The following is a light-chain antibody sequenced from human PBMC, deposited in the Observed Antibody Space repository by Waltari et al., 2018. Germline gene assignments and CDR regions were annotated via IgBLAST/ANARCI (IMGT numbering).Light chain of an antibody. CDR1: QNIGSS. CDR2: AAS. CDR3: HQSYSTPT. J-gene: IGKJ3*01. V-gene: IGKV1-39*01. Sequence: DIQMTQSPSSLSASVGDRVTITCRASQNIGSSLNWYQHKPGKAPNLLIYAASSLQSGVPSRFSGSGSESGTDFTFTISSLHPEDFAIYYCHQSYSTPTFGPGTKVDIK.